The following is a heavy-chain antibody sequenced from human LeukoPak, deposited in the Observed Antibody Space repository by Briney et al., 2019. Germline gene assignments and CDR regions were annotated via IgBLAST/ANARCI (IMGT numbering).Heavy chain of an antibody. Sequence: GGSLRLSCAASGFTVSRNYMTWVRQAPGKGLEWVSIISSGGSTYYTDSVKGRFTISRDNSKNTLYLQMNSLRAEDTAVYYCAKDRSYYYDSSGYYRGYFDLWGRGTLVTVSS. CDR3: AKDRSYYYDSSGYYRGYFDL. CDR2: ISSGGST. J-gene: IGHJ2*01. V-gene: IGHV3-53*01. D-gene: IGHD3-22*01. CDR1: GFTVSRNY.